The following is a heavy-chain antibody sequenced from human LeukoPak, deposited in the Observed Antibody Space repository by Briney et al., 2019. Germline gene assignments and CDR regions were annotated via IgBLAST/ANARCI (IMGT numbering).Heavy chain of an antibody. V-gene: IGHV3-74*01. CDR3: ARALAVAGTGGFDP. CDR2: INSDGSST. Sequence: GGSLRLSCAASGFTSSSCWMHWVRQAPGKGLAWVSRINSDGSSTSYADSVKGRFTISRDNAKNTLYLQMNSLRADDTAVYYCARALAVAGTGGFDPWGQGTLVTVSS. J-gene: IGHJ5*02. D-gene: IGHD6-19*01. CDR1: GFTSSSCW.